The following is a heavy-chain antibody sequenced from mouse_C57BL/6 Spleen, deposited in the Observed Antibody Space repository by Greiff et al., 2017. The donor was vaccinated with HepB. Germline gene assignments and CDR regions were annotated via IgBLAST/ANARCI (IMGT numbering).Heavy chain of an antibody. CDR1: GFSLTSYG. CDR2: IWRGGST. Sequence: VKVVESGPGLVQPSQSLSITCTVSGFSLTSYGVHWVRQSPGKGLEWLGVIWRGGSTDYNAAFMSRLSITKDNSKSQVFFKMNSLQADDTAIYYCAKDSVVATYYAMDYWGQGTSVTVSS. J-gene: IGHJ4*01. V-gene: IGHV2-5*01. CDR3: AKDSVVATYYAMDY. D-gene: IGHD1-1*01.